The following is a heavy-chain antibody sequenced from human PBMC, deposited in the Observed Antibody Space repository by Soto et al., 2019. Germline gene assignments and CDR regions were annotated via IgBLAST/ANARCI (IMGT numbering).Heavy chain of an antibody. D-gene: IGHD3-3*02. V-gene: IGHV1-46*01. CDR2: INPNNGNT. J-gene: IGHJ1*01. Sequence: QIQLMQSGSEMRRPGASVRISCKASGYTFTNYYAHWVRQAPGQGLQWMAMINPNNGNTSYTPKFQGRLSMSSDTSSTTLYMELSSLTSDDTAVYYCTSRASPTRQKFPFFDLWGQGTLVTVSS. CDR1: GYTFTNYY. CDR3: TSRASPTRQKFPFFDL.